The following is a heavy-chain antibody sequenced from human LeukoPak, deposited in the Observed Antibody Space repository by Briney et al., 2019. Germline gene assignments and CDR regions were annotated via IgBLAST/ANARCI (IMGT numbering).Heavy chain of an antibody. CDR2: ISGSGTT. D-gene: IGHD3-22*01. J-gene: IGHJ3*02. V-gene: IGHV4-61*02. Sequence: SETLSLTCTVSGDSISSGDYYWGWIRQPAGKGLEWIGRISGSGTTNYNPSLKSRVTISVDTSKNQFSLKLSSVTAADTAVYFCARGPYSYDSSGAFDIWGQGTMVTVSS. CDR3: ARGPYSYDSSGAFDI. CDR1: GDSISSGDYY.